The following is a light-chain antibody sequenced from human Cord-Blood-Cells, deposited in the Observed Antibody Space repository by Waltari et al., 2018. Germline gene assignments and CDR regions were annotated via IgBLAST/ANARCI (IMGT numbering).Light chain of an antibody. Sequence: QSALTQPASVSGSPGQPITIPCTGPHSVVGSYNLVSWYQQHPGKAPKLMIYEGSKRPSGVSNRFSGSKSGNTASLTISGLQAEDEADYYCCSYAGSSTFEGVFGGGTKLTVL. CDR1: HSVVGSYNL. J-gene: IGLJ3*02. CDR3: CSYAGSSTFEGV. CDR2: EGS. V-gene: IGLV2-23*03.